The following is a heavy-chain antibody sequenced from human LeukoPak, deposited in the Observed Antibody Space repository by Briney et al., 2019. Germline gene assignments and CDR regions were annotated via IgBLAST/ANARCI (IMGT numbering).Heavy chain of an antibody. CDR1: GFTFDDYA. CDR2: ISWNSGSI. Sequence: PGGSLRLSCAASGFTFDDYAMHWVRHAPGKGLEWVSGISWNSGSIGYADSVKGRFTISRDNAKNSLYLQMNSLRAEDTALYYCAKGSPYFDYWGQGTLVTGAS. CDR3: AKGSPYFDY. J-gene: IGHJ4*02. V-gene: IGHV3-9*01.